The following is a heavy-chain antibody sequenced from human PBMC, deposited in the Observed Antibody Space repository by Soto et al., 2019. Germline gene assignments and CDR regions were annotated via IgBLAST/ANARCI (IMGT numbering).Heavy chain of an antibody. Sequence: EVQLVESGGGLVQPGGSLRLSCAASGFTFSSYWMHWVRQAPGKGLVWVSRINSDGSSTTYADSVTGRFTISRDNAKNTVCLQMNSLRAEDTAVYYCASKHSSRAFDYWGQGTLVTVS. V-gene: IGHV3-74*01. J-gene: IGHJ4*02. D-gene: IGHD6-13*01. CDR1: GFTFSSYW. CDR2: INSDGSST. CDR3: ASKHSSRAFDY.